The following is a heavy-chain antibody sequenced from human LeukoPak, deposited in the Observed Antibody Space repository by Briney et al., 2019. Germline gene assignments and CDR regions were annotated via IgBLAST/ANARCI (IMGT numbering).Heavy chain of an antibody. Sequence: PGGSLRLSCAAAGFTFSSYAMSWVRQAPGKGLEWVSAISGSGGSTYYADSVKGRFTISRDNSKNTLYLQMNSLRAEDTAVYYCAKDWLSSGWYYFDYWGQGTLVTVSS. D-gene: IGHD6-19*01. CDR2: ISGSGGST. J-gene: IGHJ4*02. CDR3: AKDWLSSGWYYFDY. V-gene: IGHV3-23*01. CDR1: GFTFSSYA.